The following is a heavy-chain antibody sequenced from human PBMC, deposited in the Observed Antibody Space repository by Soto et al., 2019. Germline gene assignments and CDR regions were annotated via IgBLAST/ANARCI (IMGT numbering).Heavy chain of an antibody. V-gene: IGHV4-30-4*01. CDR1: GDSISSGDYY. Sequence: SETLSLTCTVSGDSISSGDYYWSWIRQPPGKGLEWIGCIYYSGNTYYNPSLKRRFSISVDTSKNQFSLQLSSVTAADTAVYYCAGRNHSDYGDFFDYWGQGTLVTVSS. CDR2: IYYSGNT. CDR3: AGRNHSDYGDFFDY. J-gene: IGHJ4*02. D-gene: IGHD4-17*01.